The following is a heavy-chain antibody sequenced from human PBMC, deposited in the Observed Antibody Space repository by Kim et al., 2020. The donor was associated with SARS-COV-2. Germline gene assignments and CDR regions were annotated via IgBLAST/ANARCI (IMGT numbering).Heavy chain of an antibody. CDR2: IYYSGST. CDR3: ARERVTPPRSYYYYGMDV. CDR1: GGSVSSGSYY. D-gene: IGHD2-21*02. Sequence: SETLSLTCTVSGGSVSSGSYYWSWIRQPPGKGLEWIGYIYYSGSTNYNPSLKSRVTISVDTSKNQFSLKLSSVTAADTAVYYCARERVTPPRSYYYYGMDVWGQGTTVTVSS. V-gene: IGHV4-61*01. J-gene: IGHJ6*02.